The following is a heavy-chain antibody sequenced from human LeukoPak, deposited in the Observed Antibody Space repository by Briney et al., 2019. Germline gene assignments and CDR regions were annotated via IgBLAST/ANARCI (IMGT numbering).Heavy chain of an antibody. CDR2: INPYSGDT. Sequence: ASVKVSCKASGYTFTGYYMHWVRQAPGQGLEWMAWINPYSGDTNYAQKFQGRVTMTRDTSISTAYMELSSLRSEDTAVYYCARDRPGRYCSSTRCYMASPFDPWGQGTLVTVSS. CDR3: ARDRPGRYCSSTRCYMASPFDP. V-gene: IGHV1-2*02. J-gene: IGHJ5*02. D-gene: IGHD2-2*02. CDR1: GYTFTGYY.